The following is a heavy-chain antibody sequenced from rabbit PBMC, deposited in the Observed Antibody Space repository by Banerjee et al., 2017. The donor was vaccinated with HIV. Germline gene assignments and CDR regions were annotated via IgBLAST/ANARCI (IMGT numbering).Heavy chain of an antibody. V-gene: IGHV1S40*01. Sequence: QSLEESGGDLVKPGASLTLTCTASGFSFSDNYYMCWVRQAPGKGLEWIGCIYVGDGDTYYASWAKGRFTISKTSSTTVTLQMTSLTVADTATYFCAREGASSSGYYLWGPGTLVTVS. CDR1: GFSFSDNYY. CDR2: IYVGDGDT. D-gene: IGHD1-1*01. CDR3: AREGASSSGYYL. J-gene: IGHJ4*01.